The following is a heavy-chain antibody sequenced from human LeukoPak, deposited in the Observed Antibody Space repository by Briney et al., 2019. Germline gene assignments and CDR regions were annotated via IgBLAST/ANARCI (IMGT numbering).Heavy chain of an antibody. D-gene: IGHD6-13*01. CDR3: ARLESKAAAGGLVVYYFDY. CDR1: GYSFTSYW. Sequence: GESLKISCKGSGYSFTSYWIGWVRQMPGKGLEWMGIIYPGDSDTRYSPSFQGQVTISADKSISTAYLQWSSLKASDTAMYYCARLESKAAAGGLVVYYFDYWGQGTLVTVSS. V-gene: IGHV5-51*01. J-gene: IGHJ4*02. CDR2: IYPGDSDT.